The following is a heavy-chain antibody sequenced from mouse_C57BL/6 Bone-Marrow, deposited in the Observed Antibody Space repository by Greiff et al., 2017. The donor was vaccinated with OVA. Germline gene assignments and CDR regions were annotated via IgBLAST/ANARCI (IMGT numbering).Heavy chain of an antibody. J-gene: IGHJ3*01. CDR2: ISSGSSTI. Sequence: DVMLVESGGGLVKPGGSLKLSCAASGFTFSDYGMHWVRQAPEKGLEWVAYISSGSSTIYYADTVKGRFTISRDNAKNTLFLQMTSLRSEDTAMYYCARRDYGSSPFAYWGQGTLVTVSA. V-gene: IGHV5-17*01. D-gene: IGHD1-1*01. CDR1: GFTFSDYG. CDR3: ARRDYGSSPFAY.